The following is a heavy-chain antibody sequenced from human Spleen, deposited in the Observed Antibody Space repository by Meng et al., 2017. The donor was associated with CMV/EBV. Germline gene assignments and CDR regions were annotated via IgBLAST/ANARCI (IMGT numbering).Heavy chain of an antibody. CDR1: GGSFSGYY. V-gene: IGHV4-34*01. CDR2: INHSGST. J-gene: IGHJ4*02. Sequence: QGQLKPVGAGLLNPSGPLPLTCAGYGGSFSGYYWSWIRQPPGKGLEWIGEINHSGSTNYNPSLKSRVTISVDTSKNQFSPKLSSVTAADTAVYYCARGRINWNYGIDYWGQGTLVTVSS. CDR3: ARGRINWNYGIDY. D-gene: IGHD1-7*01.